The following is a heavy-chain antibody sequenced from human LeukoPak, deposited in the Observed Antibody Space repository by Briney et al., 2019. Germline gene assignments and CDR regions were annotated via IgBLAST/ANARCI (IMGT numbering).Heavy chain of an antibody. CDR1: GGTFSSYA. CDR3: ARIRRVMLPYGDYGWYFDL. CDR2: IIPIFGTA. Sequence: GASVKVSCKASGGTFSSYAISWVRQAPGQGLEWMGGIIPIFGTANYAQKFQGRVTITADESTSTAYMELSSLRSEDTAVYYCARIRRVMLPYGDYGWYFDLWGRGTLVTVSS. D-gene: IGHD4-17*01. V-gene: IGHV1-69*13. J-gene: IGHJ2*01.